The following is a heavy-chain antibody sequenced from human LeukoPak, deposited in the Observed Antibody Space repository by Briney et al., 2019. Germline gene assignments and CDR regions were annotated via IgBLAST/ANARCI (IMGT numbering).Heavy chain of an antibody. CDR1: GFTFLAYP. D-gene: IGHD4-23*01. Sequence: GGSLRLSCPASGFTFLAYPMHWVRQPPGKGLEWVAVISHDGTKEYYSDSVQGRFTISRDNSKNTLFLHMNSLRLEDTAIYYCARDYLTVESPGYHDLWGQGTLVTVSS. CDR3: ARDYLTVESPGYHDL. V-gene: IGHV3-30-3*01. J-gene: IGHJ5*02. CDR2: ISHDGTKE.